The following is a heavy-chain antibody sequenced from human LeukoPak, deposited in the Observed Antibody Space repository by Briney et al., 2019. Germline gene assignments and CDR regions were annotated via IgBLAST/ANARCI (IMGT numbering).Heavy chain of an antibody. V-gene: IGHV3-9*01. D-gene: IGHD6-19*01. CDR1: GFTFDDYA. CDR2: ISWNSGSI. CDR3: AKDIGRYSSGWDYYFDY. J-gene: IGHJ4*02. Sequence: GGSLRLSCAASGFTFDDYAMHWVRQAPGKGLEWVSGISWNSGSIGYADSVKGRFTISRDNAKNSLYLQMNSLRAEGTALYYCAKDIGRYSSGWDYYFDYWGQGTLVTVSS.